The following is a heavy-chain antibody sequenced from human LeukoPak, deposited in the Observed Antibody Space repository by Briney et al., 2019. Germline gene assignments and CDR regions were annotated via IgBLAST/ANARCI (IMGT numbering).Heavy chain of an antibody. CDR2: ISGSAGST. Sequence: GGSLRLSCAASGLTFSNYAMSWVRQAPGKGLEWVPAISGSAGSTYYADSVKGRFTISRDNSKNTLYLQMNSLRAEDTAIYYCAKTYYYDSSGYYYVFDYWGQGTLVTVSS. V-gene: IGHV3-23*01. J-gene: IGHJ4*02. CDR1: GLTFSNYA. D-gene: IGHD3-22*01. CDR3: AKTYYYDSSGYYYVFDY.